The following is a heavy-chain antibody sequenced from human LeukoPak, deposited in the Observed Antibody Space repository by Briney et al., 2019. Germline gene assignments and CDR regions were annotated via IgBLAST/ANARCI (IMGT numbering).Heavy chain of an antibody. D-gene: IGHD2-15*01. CDR2: INPSGGST. Sequence: GASVKVSCKASGYTFTGYYMHWVRQAPGQGLEWMGIINPSGGSTSYAQKFQGRVTMTRDTSTSTVYMELSSLRSEDTAVYYCARDRVGYCSGGSCYAVSHFDYWGQGTLATVSP. V-gene: IGHV1-46*01. J-gene: IGHJ4*02. CDR1: GYTFTGYY. CDR3: ARDRVGYCSGGSCYAVSHFDY.